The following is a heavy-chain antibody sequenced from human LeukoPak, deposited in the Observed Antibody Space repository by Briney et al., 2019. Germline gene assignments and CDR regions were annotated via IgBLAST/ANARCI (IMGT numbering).Heavy chain of an antibody. CDR1: GFTFRNAW. Sequence: GGSLRLSCVASGFTFRNAWMNWVRQAPGKGLEWLGRITAGGATDYAAPVKGRFTISRDNSENTLYLQVNNLKTEDTAVYYCTSNRIPSTAVTTWYWGQGTLVTVSS. CDR3: TSNRIPSTAVTTWY. CDR2: ITAGGAT. D-gene: IGHD4-17*01. J-gene: IGHJ4*02. V-gene: IGHV3-15*01.